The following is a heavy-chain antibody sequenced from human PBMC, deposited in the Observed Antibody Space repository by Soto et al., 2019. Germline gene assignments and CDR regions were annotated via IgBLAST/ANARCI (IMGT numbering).Heavy chain of an antibody. J-gene: IGHJ4*02. V-gene: IGHV1-69*13. CDR2: IIPIFGTA. D-gene: IGHD6-13*01. Sequence: ASVKVSCKASGGTFSSYAISWVRQAPGQGLEWMGGIIPIFGTANYAQKFQGRVTITADESTSTAYMELSSLRSEDTAVYYCARDAGQQSTPDYWGQGTLVTVSS. CDR3: ARDAGQQSTPDY. CDR1: GGTFSSYA.